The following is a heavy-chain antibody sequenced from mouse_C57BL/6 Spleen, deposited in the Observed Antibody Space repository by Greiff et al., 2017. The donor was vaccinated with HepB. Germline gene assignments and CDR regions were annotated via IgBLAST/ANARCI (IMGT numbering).Heavy chain of an antibody. J-gene: IGHJ1*03. D-gene: IGHD2-5*01. CDR1: GYTFTDYN. V-gene: IGHV1-18*01. CDR3: ARLGYYSNYYWYFDV. CDR2: INPNNGGT. Sequence: EVQLQQSGPELVKPGASVKIPCKASGYTFTDYNMDWVKQSHGKSLEWIGDINPNNGGTIYNQKFKGKATLTVDKSSSTAYMELRSLTSEDTAVYYCARLGYYSNYYWYFDVWGTRTTVTVSS.